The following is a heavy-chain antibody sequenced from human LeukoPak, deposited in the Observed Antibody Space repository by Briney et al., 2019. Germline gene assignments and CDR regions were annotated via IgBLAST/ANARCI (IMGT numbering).Heavy chain of an antibody. CDR1: GFTFSGAW. D-gene: IGHD2-21*01. Sequence: PGGSLRLSCAASGFTFSGAWMHWVRQTPGKGLVWVSRINSDGSSTNYADSVKGRFTISRDNAKNMVNLQMNSLRAEDTAIYYCTRDYSYAMAVWGQGTTVTVSS. CDR2: INSDGSST. V-gene: IGHV3-74*01. CDR3: TRDYSYAMAV. J-gene: IGHJ6*02.